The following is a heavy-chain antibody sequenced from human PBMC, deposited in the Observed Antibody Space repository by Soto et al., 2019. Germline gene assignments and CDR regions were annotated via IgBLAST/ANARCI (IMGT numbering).Heavy chain of an antibody. Sequence: QVQLQESGPGLVKPSGTLSLTCAVSGGSISSSNWWSWVRQPPGKGLEWIGEIYHSGSTNYNPPLKSLATISVDTSKNQFSLKLSSVTAADTAVYYCARISEMTTVTSDAFDIWGQGTLVTVSS. CDR1: GGSISSSNW. V-gene: IGHV4-4*02. D-gene: IGHD4-17*01. CDR2: IYHSGST. CDR3: ARISEMTTVTSDAFDI. J-gene: IGHJ3*02.